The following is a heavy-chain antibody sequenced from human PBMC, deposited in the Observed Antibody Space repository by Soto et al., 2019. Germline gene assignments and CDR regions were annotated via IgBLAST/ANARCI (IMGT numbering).Heavy chain of an antibody. CDR1: GFTFSSYA. D-gene: IGHD3-3*01. CDR2: ISYDGSNK. CDR3: ARDFLAAPYKYYFDY. V-gene: IGHV3-30-3*01. J-gene: IGHJ4*02. Sequence: GGSLRLSCAASGFTFSSYAMHWVRQAPGKGLEWVAVISYDGSNKYYADSVKGRLTISRANSKNTLYLQMDSLRAEDTAGYYCARDFLAAPYKYYFDYWGQGTLVTVSS.